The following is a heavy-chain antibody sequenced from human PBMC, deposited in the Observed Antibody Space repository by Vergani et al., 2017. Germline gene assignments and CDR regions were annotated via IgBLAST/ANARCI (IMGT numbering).Heavy chain of an antibody. Sequence: EVRLVEFGGGLVQPGGSLRLSCAASGYTVSGNHMTWVRQAPGKGLELVSVIYSADSTYYADSVKGRFTISRDNSKNTVYLQMNSLRREDMAGYYCAASAYYGLDVWGQGTTVIVSS. CDR2: IYSADST. J-gene: IGHJ6*02. CDR1: GYTVSGNH. V-gene: IGHV3-66*02. CDR3: AASAYYGLDV.